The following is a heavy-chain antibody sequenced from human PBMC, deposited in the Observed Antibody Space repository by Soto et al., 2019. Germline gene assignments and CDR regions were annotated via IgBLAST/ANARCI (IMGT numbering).Heavy chain of an antibody. V-gene: IGHV3-73*01. D-gene: IGHD2-15*01. CDR2: IRSKANRYAT. CDR1: GFTVSGSA. CDR3: TRSGGSSPVQ. Sequence: EVQLVESGGGLVQPGGSLKLSCAASGFTVSGSAMHWVRQASGKGLEWVGRIRSKANRYATAYAASEKGRFTISRDDSKNTAYLQMNSLKTEDTAVYYCTRSGGSSPVQWGQGTLVTVSS. J-gene: IGHJ4*02.